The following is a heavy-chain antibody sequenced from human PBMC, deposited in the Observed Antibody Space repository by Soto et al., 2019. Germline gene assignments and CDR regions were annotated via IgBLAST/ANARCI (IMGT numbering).Heavy chain of an antibody. CDR1: GFSLSTSGLG. J-gene: IGHJ5*02. CDR3: AHNLVAGTSWFDP. V-gene: IGHV2-5*02. Sequence: QITLKESGPTLVKLTQTLTLTCTFSGFSLSTSGLGVVWIRQPPGKSLEWLGIIYWEDDKRYRPSLKSRLTITKDTSKNQVVLTISYMDPVDTGPYYCAHNLVAGTSWFDPWGQGTLVTVSS. D-gene: IGHD6-19*01. CDR2: IYWEDDK.